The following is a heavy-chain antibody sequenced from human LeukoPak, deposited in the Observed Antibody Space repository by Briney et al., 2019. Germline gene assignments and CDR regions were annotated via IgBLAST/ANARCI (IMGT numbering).Heavy chain of an antibody. J-gene: IGHJ3*02. V-gene: IGHV3-30*02. CDR2: IRYDGSNK. D-gene: IGHD6-19*01. CDR1: GFTFSRYN. Sequence: GGSLRLSCAASGFTFSRYNMNWVRQAPGKGLEWVAFIRYDGSNKYYADSVKGRFTISRDNSKNTLYLQMNSLRAEDTAVYYCAKVGQWLAIDAFDIWGQGTMVTVSS. CDR3: AKVGQWLAIDAFDI.